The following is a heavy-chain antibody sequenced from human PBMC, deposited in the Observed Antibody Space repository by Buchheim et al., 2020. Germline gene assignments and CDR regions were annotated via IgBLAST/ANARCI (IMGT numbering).Heavy chain of an antibody. Sequence: VQLVESGGGLVKPGGSLRLSCATSGFTFSDFYMGWIRQAPGKGLECVSYISFTGNDIYYADSVKGRFTISRDSARNSLYLQMSNLRAEDTAIYYCARDIVAPGLFFDNWGQGAL. J-gene: IGHJ4*02. V-gene: IGHV3-11*01. D-gene: IGHD6-13*01. CDR1: GFTFSDFY. CDR2: ISFTGNDI. CDR3: ARDIVAPGLFFDN.